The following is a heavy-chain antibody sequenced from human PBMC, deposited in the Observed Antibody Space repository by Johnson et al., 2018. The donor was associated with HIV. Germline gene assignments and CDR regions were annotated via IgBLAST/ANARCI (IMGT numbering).Heavy chain of an antibody. V-gene: IGHV3-30*03. J-gene: IGHJ3*02. CDR1: GFTFSTYG. D-gene: IGHD6-19*01. Sequence: VQLVESGGGVVQPGTSLRLSCAASGFTFSTYGMHWVRQAPGKGLEWVAVISYDGNNKYYADSLKGRFTISRDNSKNTLYLQMNSLRAEDTAVYYCARDWGLYSSGWYVDAFDIWGQGTMVTVSS. CDR3: ARDWGLYSSGWYVDAFDI. CDR2: ISYDGNNK.